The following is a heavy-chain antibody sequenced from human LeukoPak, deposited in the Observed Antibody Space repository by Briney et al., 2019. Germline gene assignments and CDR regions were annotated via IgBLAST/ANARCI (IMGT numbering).Heavy chain of an antibody. CDR1: GFTFSSYA. Sequence: GESLRLSCAASGFTFSSYAMQWVRQAPGKGLEWVALISYDGNNKYYADSVKGRFTISRDNSKNTLYLQMNSLRADDTAIHYCARASYYYDSSDSKGAFDIWGQGTMVTVSS. CDR3: ARASYYYDSSDSKGAFDI. CDR2: ISYDGNNK. D-gene: IGHD3-22*01. V-gene: IGHV3-30-3*01. J-gene: IGHJ3*02.